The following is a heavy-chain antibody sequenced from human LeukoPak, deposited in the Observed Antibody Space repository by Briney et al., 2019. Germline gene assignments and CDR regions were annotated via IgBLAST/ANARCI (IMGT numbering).Heavy chain of an antibody. CDR1: GYTFTGHY. Sequence: ASVKVSCKASGYTFTGHYIHWVRQAPGQGLEWMGIINPSGGRTTYAPKIQGRVTMTRDTSTSTVYMELSSLRSEDPAVYYCARDAAYYGSVFYYFDSWGQGTLVTVSS. CDR3: ARDAAYYGSVFYYFDS. CDR2: INPSGGRT. V-gene: IGHV1-46*01. J-gene: IGHJ4*02. D-gene: IGHD3-10*01.